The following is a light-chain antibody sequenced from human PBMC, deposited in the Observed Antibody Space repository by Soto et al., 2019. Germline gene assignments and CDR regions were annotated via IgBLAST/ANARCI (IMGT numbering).Light chain of an antibody. CDR3: QTYDSAPFT. J-gene: IGKJ3*01. Sequence: DIQMTQSPSSLSASLGDRVTFTCRASQGISHFLAWYQQKPGKVPQLLIYEASTLQSGVPSRFSGSGSGTEFTLTISSLQPEDVATYYCQTYDSAPFTFGPGTKVDIK. CDR2: EAS. CDR1: QGISHF. V-gene: IGKV1-27*01.